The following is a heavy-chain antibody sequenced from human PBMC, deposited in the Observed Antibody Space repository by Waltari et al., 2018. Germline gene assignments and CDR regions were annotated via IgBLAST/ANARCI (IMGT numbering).Heavy chain of an antibody. J-gene: IGHJ4*02. V-gene: IGHV3-23*01. CDR3: AKVYGDYDYFDY. CDR1: GFTFSSYA. CDR2: MCGRGGST. D-gene: IGHD4-17*01. Sequence: EVQLLESGGGLVQPGGSLRLSCAASGFTFSSYAMSWVRQAPGKGLEWVSAMCGRGGSTYYADSGKGRFTISRDNSKNTLYLQMNSLRAEDTAVYYCAKVYGDYDYFDYWGQGTLVTVSS.